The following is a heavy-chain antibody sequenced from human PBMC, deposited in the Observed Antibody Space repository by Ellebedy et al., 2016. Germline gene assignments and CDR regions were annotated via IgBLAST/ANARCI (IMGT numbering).Heavy chain of an antibody. CDR1: GGSISRHS. CDR3: ARIGGVSFGERPIDY. V-gene: IGHV4-59*11. D-gene: IGHD3-10*01. Sequence: SETLSLTCIVSGGSISRHSWSWIRQPPGRGLEWVGNIYYTGTTSSNPSLQSRVTISLDTSKNQFSLRLTSVTAADTAVYYCARIGGVSFGERPIDYWGQGTLVTVSS. CDR2: IYYTGTT. J-gene: IGHJ4*02.